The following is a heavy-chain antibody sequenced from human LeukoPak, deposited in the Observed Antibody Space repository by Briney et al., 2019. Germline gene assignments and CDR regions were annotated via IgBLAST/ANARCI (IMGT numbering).Heavy chain of an antibody. J-gene: IGHJ4*02. V-gene: IGHV3-74*01. D-gene: IGHD6-19*01. CDR1: GFTFSSYW. CDR2: INSDGSST. CDR3: TRATGWYPDY. Sequence: SGGSLRLSCAASGFTFSSYWMHWVRHAPGKGLVWVSRINSDGSSTSYADSVKGRFTISRDNAKNSLYLQMTSLRAEDTALYYCTRATGWYPDYWGQGTLITVSS.